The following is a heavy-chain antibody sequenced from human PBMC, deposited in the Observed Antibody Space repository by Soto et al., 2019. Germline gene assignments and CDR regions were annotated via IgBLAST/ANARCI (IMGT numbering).Heavy chain of an antibody. CDR1: GFTFRSYG. Sequence: EVQLVESGGGVVQPGGSLRLSCAASGFTFRSYGMNWLRQAPGKGLEWLSYISSGSTTIHYADSVKGRFTISRDIAKDAVHLQMNSLRAEDTAVYYCAVDYCTPTSCRFAYWVNRAPVPVSS. CDR3: AVDYCTPTSCRFAY. J-gene: IGHJ4*01. V-gene: IGHV3-48*01. CDR2: ISSGSTTI. D-gene: IGHD2-2*01.